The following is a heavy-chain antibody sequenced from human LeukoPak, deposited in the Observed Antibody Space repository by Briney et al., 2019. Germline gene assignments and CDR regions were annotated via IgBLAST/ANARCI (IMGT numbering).Heavy chain of an antibody. J-gene: IGHJ3*02. V-gene: IGHV1-46*01. CDR1: GYTFINYY. Sequence: ASVKVSCKSSGYTFINYYLHWVRQAPGQGLEWMGIINPSSGGTSYAQKFQGRVTMTRATSTSTVYMELSSLRPEDTAVYYCARDPSYCGGDCYAFDIWGQGTMVTVSS. CDR2: INPSSGGT. D-gene: IGHD2-21*02. CDR3: ARDPSYCGGDCYAFDI.